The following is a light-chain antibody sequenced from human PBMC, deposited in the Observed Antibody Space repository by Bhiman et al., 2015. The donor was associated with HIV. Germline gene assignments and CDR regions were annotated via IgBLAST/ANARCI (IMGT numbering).Light chain of an antibody. V-gene: IGLV3-27*01. CDR1: VLANKY. CDR2: KDR. J-gene: IGLJ3*02. Sequence: SHELTQPSSVSVSPGQTVRITCSGDVLANKYARWFQQKPGQAPVVVIFKDRERPSGIPERFSGSNSGNTFTLTISGAQAVDEADYFCQVWDSTTAVFGGGTKLTVL. CDR3: QVWDSTTAV.